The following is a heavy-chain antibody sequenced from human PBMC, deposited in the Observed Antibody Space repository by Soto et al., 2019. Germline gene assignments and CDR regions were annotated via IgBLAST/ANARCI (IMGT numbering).Heavy chain of an antibody. CDR3: ARTYSSSEEYYYYYGMDV. J-gene: IGHJ6*02. CDR1: GFTFSSYA. Sequence: GGSLRLSCAASGFTFSSYAMHWVRQAPGKGLEWVAVISYDGSNKYYADSVKGRFTISRDNSKNTLYLQMNSLRAEDTAVYYCARTYSSSEEYYYYYGMDVWGQGTTVTVSS. V-gene: IGHV3-30-3*01. CDR2: ISYDGSNK. D-gene: IGHD6-6*01.